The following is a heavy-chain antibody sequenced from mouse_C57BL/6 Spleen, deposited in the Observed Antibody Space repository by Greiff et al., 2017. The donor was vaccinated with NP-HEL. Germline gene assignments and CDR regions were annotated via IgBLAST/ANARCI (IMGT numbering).Heavy chain of an antibody. CDR2: ISSGGSYT. Sequence: EVMLVESGGDLVKPGGSLKLSCAASGFTFSSYGMSWVRQTPDKRLEWVATISSGGSYTYYPDSVKGRSTISRDNAKNTLYLQMSSLKSEDTAMYYCARHPSTVAYYFDDWGQGTTLTVSS. D-gene: IGHD1-1*01. V-gene: IGHV5-6*01. CDR1: GFTFSSYG. CDR3: ARHPSTVAYYFDD. J-gene: IGHJ2*01.